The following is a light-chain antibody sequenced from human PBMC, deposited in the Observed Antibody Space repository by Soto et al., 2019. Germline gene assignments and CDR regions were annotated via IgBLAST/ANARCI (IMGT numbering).Light chain of an antibody. CDR2: GAS. J-gene: IGKJ5*01. CDR3: QQYGSSPIT. Sequence: EIVLTQSPATLSLSPGERATLSCRASQNVSRFLAWYQRRPGQAPRLLIYGASSRATGIPDRFSGSGSGTDFTLTISRLEPEDFAVYYCQQYGSSPITFGQGTRLEIK. CDR1: QNVSRF. V-gene: IGKV3-20*01.